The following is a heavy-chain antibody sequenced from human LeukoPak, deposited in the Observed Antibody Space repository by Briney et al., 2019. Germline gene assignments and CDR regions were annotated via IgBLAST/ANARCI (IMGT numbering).Heavy chain of an antibody. V-gene: IGHV4-30-2*01. CDR1: GGSISSGDYY. D-gene: IGHD3-9*01. Sequence: PSQTLSLTCTVSGGSISSGDYYWSWIRQPPGKGLEWIGYIYHSGSTYYNPSLKSRVTISVDRSKNQFSLKLSSVTAADTAVYYCARHSDDWCIDNWGQGTLITVSS. J-gene: IGHJ4*02. CDR2: IYHSGST. CDR3: ARHSDDWCIDN.